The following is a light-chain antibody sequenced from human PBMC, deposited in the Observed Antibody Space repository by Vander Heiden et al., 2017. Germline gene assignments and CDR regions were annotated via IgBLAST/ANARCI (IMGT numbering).Light chain of an antibody. V-gene: IGKV3-15*01. CDR3: QQYNNWPPIT. J-gene: IGKJ5*01. CDR1: QSVSSN. Sequence: EIVIPHSPATLSVSPGPTATLSCRASQSVSSNLAWYQQKPGQAPRLLIYGASTRATGSPARFSGSGSGTEFTLTISSLQSEDFAVYYCQQYNNWPPITFGQGTRLEIK. CDR2: GAS.